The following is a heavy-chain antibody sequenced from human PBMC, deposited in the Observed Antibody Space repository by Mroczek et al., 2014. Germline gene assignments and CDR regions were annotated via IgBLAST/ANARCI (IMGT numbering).Heavy chain of an antibody. J-gene: IGHJ5*02. Sequence: QVQLQESGAEVKKPGASVKVSCKVSGYTLTELSMHWVRQAPGKGLEWMGGFDPEDGETIYAQKFQGRVTMTEDTSTDTAYMELSSLRSEDTAVYYCATRGYCSSTSCYSDGNWFDPWGQGTLVHRL. CDR3: ATRGYCSSTSCYSDGNWFDP. CDR2: FDPEDGET. D-gene: IGHD2-2*01. CDR1: GYTLTELS. V-gene: IGHV1-24*01.